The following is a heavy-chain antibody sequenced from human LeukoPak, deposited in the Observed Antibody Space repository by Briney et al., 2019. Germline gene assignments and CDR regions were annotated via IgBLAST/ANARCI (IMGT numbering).Heavy chain of an antibody. CDR2: IFYSGST. Sequence: SETLSLTCTVSGGSISSYYWSWIRQPPGKGLGWIGYIFYSGSTNYNPSLKSRVTISLDTSKNQFSLRLSSVTAADTAVYYCARHGSVSSGALVWGQGTLVTVSS. V-gene: IGHV4-59*08. J-gene: IGHJ4*02. CDR1: GGSISSYY. D-gene: IGHD3-22*01. CDR3: ARHGSVSSGALV.